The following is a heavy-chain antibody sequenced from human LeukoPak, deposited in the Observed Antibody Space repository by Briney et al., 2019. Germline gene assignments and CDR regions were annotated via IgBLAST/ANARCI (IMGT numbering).Heavy chain of an antibody. CDR3: ARGHIRYYSDY. V-gene: IGHV3-48*03. J-gene: IGHJ4*02. Sequence: PGGSLRLSCAASGFTFSSYEMNWVRQAPGKGLEWVSYISSSGSTIYYADSVKGRFTISRDNSKNTLYLQMNSLRAEDTAVYYCARGHIRYYSDYWGQGTLVTVSS. D-gene: IGHD3-3*02. CDR1: GFTFSSYE. CDR2: ISSSGSTI.